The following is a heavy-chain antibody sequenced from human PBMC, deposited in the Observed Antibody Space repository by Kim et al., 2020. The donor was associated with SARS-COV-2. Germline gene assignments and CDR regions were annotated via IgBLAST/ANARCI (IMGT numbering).Heavy chain of an antibody. V-gene: IGHV3-23*01. Sequence: ADPEKGRFTIARDKSKNTLYLQMTSLRAEDTAVYYCAKGRPLVGASPFDYWGQGTLVTVSS. J-gene: IGHJ4*02. CDR3: AKGRPLVGASPFDY. D-gene: IGHD1-26*01.